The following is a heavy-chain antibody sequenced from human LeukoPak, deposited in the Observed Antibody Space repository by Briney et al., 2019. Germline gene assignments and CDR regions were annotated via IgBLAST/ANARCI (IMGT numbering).Heavy chain of an antibody. V-gene: IGHV4-59*01. CDR1: GGSIGSYY. J-gene: IGHJ1*01. Sequence: SETLSLTCSVSGGSIGSYYWSWIRQPPGKGLEWIGYIYYSGSTNYNPSFKSRVTISLDTSRNQFSLKLRSVTAADTAVYYCARDRNYYDSSFQHWGQGTLVTVSS. D-gene: IGHD3-22*01. CDR3: ARDRNYYDSSFQH. CDR2: IYYSGST.